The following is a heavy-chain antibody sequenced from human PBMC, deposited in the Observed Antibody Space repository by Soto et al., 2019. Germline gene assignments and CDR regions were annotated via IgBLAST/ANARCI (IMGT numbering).Heavy chain of an antibody. CDR1: VFSISGSA. J-gene: IGHJ2*01. D-gene: IGHD6-19*01. CDR2: IRSKANKYAT. CDR3: TSPRIAVAGVFWYFDL. V-gene: IGHV3-73*01. Sequence: ESGGGLVQPGGSLKLSCAASVFSISGSAMHWVRQASGKGLEWIGRIRSKANKYATSYAASVEGRFTISRDDSKNTAFLEMNDLKTEDSAVYFCTSPRIAVAGVFWYFDLWGRGTLVTVSS.